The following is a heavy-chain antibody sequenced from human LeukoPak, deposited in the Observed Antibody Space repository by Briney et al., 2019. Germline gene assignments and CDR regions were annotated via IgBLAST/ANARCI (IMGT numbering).Heavy chain of an antibody. CDR3: AKDRSPYYDYVWGSSPVDY. D-gene: IGHD3-16*01. CDR1: GFTFSSYG. V-gene: IGHV3-30*18. J-gene: IGHJ4*02. Sequence: PGGSLRLSCAASGFTFSSYGMHWVRQAPGKGLEWVEVISYDGSNKYYADSVKGRFTISRDNSKNTLYLQMNSLRAEDTAVYYCAKDRSPYYDYVWGSSPVDYWGQGTLVTVSS. CDR2: ISYDGSNK.